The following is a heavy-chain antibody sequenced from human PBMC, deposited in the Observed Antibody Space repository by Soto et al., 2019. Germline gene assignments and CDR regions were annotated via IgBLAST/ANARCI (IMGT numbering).Heavy chain of an antibody. J-gene: IGHJ4*02. CDR2: IYYSGST. V-gene: IGHV4-59*08. D-gene: IGHD3-10*01. CDR1: GGSISSDY. Sequence: SETLSLTCTVSGGSISSDYWSWIRQPPGKGLEWIGYIYYSGSTNYNPSLKSRVTISVDTSKNQFSLKLSSVTAADTAVYYCARSQVLLWFGEPDGPQLYYWGQGTLVTVSS. CDR3: ARSQVLLWFGEPDGPQLYY.